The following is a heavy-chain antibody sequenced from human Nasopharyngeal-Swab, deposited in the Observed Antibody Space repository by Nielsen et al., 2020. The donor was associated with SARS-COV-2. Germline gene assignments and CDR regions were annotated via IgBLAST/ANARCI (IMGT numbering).Heavy chain of an antibody. V-gene: IGHV3-30*04. J-gene: IGHJ6*03. CDR3: ASSSDYYYYYYMDV. CDR1: GFTFSSYA. D-gene: IGHD6-6*01. Sequence: GESLKISCAASGFTFSSYAMHWVRQAPGKGLEWVAVISYDGSTKYYADSVKGRFTISRDNSKNTLYLQMNSLRAEDTAVYYCASSSDYYYYYYMDVWGKGTTVTVSS. CDR2: ISYDGSTK.